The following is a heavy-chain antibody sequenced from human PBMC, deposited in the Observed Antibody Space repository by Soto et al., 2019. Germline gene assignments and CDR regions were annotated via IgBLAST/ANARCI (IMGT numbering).Heavy chain of an antibody. V-gene: IGHV1-8*01. CDR1: GHTFTSYD. CDR3: ARGVLELRRRYNWFDP. J-gene: IGHJ5*02. D-gene: IGHD1-7*01. Sequence: ASVKVSCRASGHTFTSYDTNSVRQATGQGLEWMGWMNPISGNTGYAQKFQRRVTMTRNTSISTAYMELSSLRSEDTAVYYCARGVLELRRRYNWFDPWGQGTLVTVSS. CDR2: MNPISGNT.